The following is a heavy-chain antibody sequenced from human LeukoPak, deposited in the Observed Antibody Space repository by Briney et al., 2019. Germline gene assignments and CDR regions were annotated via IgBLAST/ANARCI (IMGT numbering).Heavy chain of an antibody. Sequence: SETLSLTCTVSGGSISSGSYYWSWIRQPAGKGLEWIGRIYTSGSTNYKPSLKSRVTISVDTSKNQFSLKLSSVTAADTAVYYCARSRGGRYSSNNWFDPWGQGTLVTVSS. V-gene: IGHV4-61*02. CDR2: IYTSGST. CDR3: ARSRGGRYSSNNWFDP. CDR1: GGSISSGSYY. D-gene: IGHD6-19*01. J-gene: IGHJ5*02.